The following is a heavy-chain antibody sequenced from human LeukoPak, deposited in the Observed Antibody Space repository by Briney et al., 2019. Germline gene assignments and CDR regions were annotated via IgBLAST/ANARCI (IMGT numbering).Heavy chain of an antibody. V-gene: IGHV3-48*03. D-gene: IGHD2-2*01. J-gene: IGHJ4*02. CDR2: ISSSGSTI. Sequence: GGSLRLSCAASGFTFSSYEMNWVRQAPGKGLEWVPYISSSGSTIYYADSVKGRFTISRDNAKNSLYLQMNSLRAEDTAVYYCARADIVVVPADTGEFDYWGQGTLVTVSS. CDR3: ARADIVVVPADTGEFDY. CDR1: GFTFSSYE.